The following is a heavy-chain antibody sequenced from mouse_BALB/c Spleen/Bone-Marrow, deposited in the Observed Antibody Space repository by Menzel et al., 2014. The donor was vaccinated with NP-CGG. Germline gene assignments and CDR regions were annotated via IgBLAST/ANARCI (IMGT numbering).Heavy chain of an antibody. CDR2: IRNKANGYTT. CDR3: ARDGYGDY. J-gene: IGHJ2*01. CDR1: GFTFTDYY. Sequence: EVQGVESGGGLVQPGGSLRLSCATSGFTFTDYYMSWVRQPPGKALEWLGFIRNKANGYTTEYSASVKGRFTISRDNSQSILYLQMNTLRAEDSATYYCARDGYGDYWGQGTTLTVSS. D-gene: IGHD2-2*01. V-gene: IGHV7-3*02.